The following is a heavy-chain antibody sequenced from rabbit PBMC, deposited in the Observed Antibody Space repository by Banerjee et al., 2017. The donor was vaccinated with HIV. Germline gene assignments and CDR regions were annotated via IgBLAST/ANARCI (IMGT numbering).Heavy chain of an antibody. V-gene: IGHV1S7*01. CDR2: IYAGKGST. D-gene: IGHD2-1*01. Sequence: QLKETGGGLVQPGGSLTLSCKASGFDFSSYYMSWVRQAPGKGLEWIGIIYAGKGSTDYASWVNGRFTISSDNAQNTVDLQMNSLTAADTATYFCARGSYDDYGDPYYFNLWGPGTLVTIS. CDR1: GFDFSSYY. CDR3: ARGSYDDYGDPYYFNL. J-gene: IGHJ4*01.